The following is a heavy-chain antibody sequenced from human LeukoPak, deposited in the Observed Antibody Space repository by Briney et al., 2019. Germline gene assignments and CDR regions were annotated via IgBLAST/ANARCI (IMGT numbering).Heavy chain of an antibody. CDR3: ARGGYSGYS. D-gene: IGHD5-12*01. Sequence: GRSLRLSCAASGFTFSNYWMHWVRQAPGKGLVWVSRINGDGGSANYADSVKGRFTISRDNAKNTLYLQMNSLRAEDTAVYYCARGGYSGYSWGQGTLVTVSS. V-gene: IGHV3-74*01. J-gene: IGHJ4*02. CDR1: GFTFSNYW. CDR2: INGDGGSA.